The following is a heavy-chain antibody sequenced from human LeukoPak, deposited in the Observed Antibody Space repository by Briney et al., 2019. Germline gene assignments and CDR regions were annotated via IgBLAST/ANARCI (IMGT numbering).Heavy chain of an antibody. CDR1: GVSISSSNSY. J-gene: IGHJ5*02. CDR2: IYYSGNT. D-gene: IGHD2-8*01. CDR3: ARSPGGVNNWFDP. Sequence: SETLSLTCTVSGVSISSSNSYWGWIRQPPGKGLEWIGSIYYSGNTYYNASLKSQVSISIDTSKNQFSLRLTSVTAADTAVYYCARSPGGVNNWFDPWGQGTLVTVSS. V-gene: IGHV4-39*01.